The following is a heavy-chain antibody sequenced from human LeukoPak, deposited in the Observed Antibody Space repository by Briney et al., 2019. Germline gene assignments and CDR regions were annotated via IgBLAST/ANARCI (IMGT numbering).Heavy chain of an antibody. CDR1: GFTFSSYA. J-gene: IGHJ6*01. D-gene: IGHD5-18*01. CDR3: ASKVDTAMVLHYGMDV. V-gene: IGHV3-23*01. CDR2: ISGSGGST. Sequence: PGGSLRLSCAASGFTFSSYAMSWVRQAPGKGLEWVSAISGSGGSTYYADSVKGRFTISRDNSKNTLYLQMNSLRAEDTAVYYCASKVDTAMVLHYGMDVWGQGTTATVSS.